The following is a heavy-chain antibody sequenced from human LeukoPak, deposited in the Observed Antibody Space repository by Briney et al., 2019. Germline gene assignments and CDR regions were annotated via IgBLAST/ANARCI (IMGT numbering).Heavy chain of an antibody. Sequence: GASVKVSSKAAGYTFTGYYMHWVRQAPGQGLEWMGWINPNSGGTNYAQKFQGRVTMTRDTSISTAYMELGRLRSDDTAVYYCARDLAAYYYGSGSYRGLDVWGKGTTVTVSS. CDR2: INPNSGGT. V-gene: IGHV1-2*02. CDR1: GYTFTGYY. J-gene: IGHJ6*04. CDR3: ARDLAAYYYGSGSYRGLDV. D-gene: IGHD3-10*01.